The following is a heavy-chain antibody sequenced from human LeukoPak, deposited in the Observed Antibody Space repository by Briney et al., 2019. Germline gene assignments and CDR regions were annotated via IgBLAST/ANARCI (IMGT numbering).Heavy chain of an antibody. V-gene: IGHV1-18*04. D-gene: IGHD5-18*01. CDR2: INGYNGHT. CDR3: ARVPNPRNTYGYSDK. CDR1: GYAFSDHG. J-gene: IGHJ4*02. Sequence: GASVKVSCTASGYAFSDHGVNWVRQAPGQGLEWMGWINGYNGHTSYAQKFQGRVMVTTDRSTNTAYLELRSLRSDDTAVYYCARVPNPRNTYGYSDKWGQGTLVTVSS.